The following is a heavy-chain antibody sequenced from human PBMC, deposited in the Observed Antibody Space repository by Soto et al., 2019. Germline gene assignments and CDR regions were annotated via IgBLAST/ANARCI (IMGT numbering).Heavy chain of an antibody. CDR3: AKAIWSGYYSSPSPGTGARTYYMDV. J-gene: IGHJ6*03. CDR2: ISGSGGST. CDR1: GFTFSSYA. Sequence: GGSLRLSCAASGFTFSSYAMSWVRQAPGKGLEWVSAISGSGGSTYYADSVKGRFTISRDNSKNTLYLPMNSLRAEDTAVYYCAKAIWSGYYSSPSPGTGARTYYMDVWGKGTTVTVSS. D-gene: IGHD3-3*01. V-gene: IGHV3-23*01.